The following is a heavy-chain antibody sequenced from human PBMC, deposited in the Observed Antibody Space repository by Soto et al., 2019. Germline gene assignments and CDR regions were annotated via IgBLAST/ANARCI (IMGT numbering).Heavy chain of an antibody. Sequence: GGSLRLSCAASGFTLSDYVMHWVRQAPGKGLEWVAVIWYRGRDIFYADSVKGRFTISRDNSKNTLYLQLNSLRAEDTAVYYCARDQGGQSGNFIFDNWGQGTLVTVSS. J-gene: IGHJ4*02. V-gene: IGHV3-33*01. CDR3: ARDQGGQSGNFIFDN. CDR1: GFTLSDYV. CDR2: IWYRGRDI. D-gene: IGHD1-26*01.